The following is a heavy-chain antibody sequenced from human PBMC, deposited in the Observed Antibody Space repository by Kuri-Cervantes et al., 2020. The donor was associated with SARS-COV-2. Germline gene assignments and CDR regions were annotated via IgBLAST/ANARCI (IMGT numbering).Heavy chain of an antibody. CDR1: GGSISSYY. D-gene: IGHD6-13*01. V-gene: IGHV4-59*12. J-gene: IGHJ4*02. CDR2: IYYSGST. Sequence: SETLSLTCTVSGGSISSYYWSWIRQPPGKGLEWIGYIYYSGSTNYNPSFKSRVTISVDTSKNQFSLKLSSVTAADTAVYYCARESAAGTPYFDYWGQGTLVTVSS. CDR3: ARESAAGTPYFDY.